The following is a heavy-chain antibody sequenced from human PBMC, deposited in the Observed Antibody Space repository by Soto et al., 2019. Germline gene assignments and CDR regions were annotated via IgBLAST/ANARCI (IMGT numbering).Heavy chain of an antibody. D-gene: IGHD5-12*01. Sequence: GESLKISCKGSGYSFTSYWIGWVRQMPGKGLEWMGIIYPGDSDTRYSPSFQGQVTISADKSISTAYLQWSSLKASDTAMYYCARHSDGEMATGVIDIWGQGTMVTVSS. CDR3: ARHSDGEMATGVIDI. CDR1: GYSFTSYW. CDR2: IYPGDSDT. J-gene: IGHJ3*02. V-gene: IGHV5-51*01.